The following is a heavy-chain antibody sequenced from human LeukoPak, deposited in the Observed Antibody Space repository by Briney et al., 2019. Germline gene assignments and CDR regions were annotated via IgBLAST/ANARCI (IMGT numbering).Heavy chain of an antibody. D-gene: IGHD5-18*01. Sequence: SETLSLTCTVSGGSISNYYWNWIRQPPGKGLEWIGYFYYSGSTNYNPSLKSRVIISIDTSKNQFSLRLSSVTAADTAVYYCARENDRYGRIDYWGQGTQVTVSS. CDR1: GGSISNYY. J-gene: IGHJ4*02. CDR3: ARENDRYGRIDY. CDR2: FYYSGST. V-gene: IGHV4-59*01.